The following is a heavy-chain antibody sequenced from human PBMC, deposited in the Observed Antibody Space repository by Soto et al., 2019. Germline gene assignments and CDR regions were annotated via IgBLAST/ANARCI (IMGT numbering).Heavy chain of an antibody. CDR2: INPKSGGT. V-gene: IGHV1-2*04. CDR3: ARGHSTDCSNGVCSFFYNHEMDV. CDR1: GHRFSDYH. Sequence: QVQLVQSGAEVKKPGASVRVSCKASGHRFSDYHIHWVRQAPGQGLEWLGRINPKSGGTSTAQKFQGWVTMTRDRSISTVYMELTRLRSDDTAVYFCARGHSTDCSNGVCSFFYNHEMDVWGQGTTVTVSS. J-gene: IGHJ6*02. D-gene: IGHD2-8*01.